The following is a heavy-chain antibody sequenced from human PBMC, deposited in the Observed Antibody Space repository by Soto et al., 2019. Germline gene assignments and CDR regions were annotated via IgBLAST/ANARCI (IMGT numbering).Heavy chain of an antibody. CDR3: AKARDRAYCTGSMCYAFDF. J-gene: IGHJ4*02. CDR2: ISGSGHST. V-gene: IGHV3-23*01. Sequence: EVQLLESGGGLVQPGGSLTLSCVASGFTFSNYAMSWVRQTTGKGMEWVSAISGSGHSTFHADSVKGRFTISRDNIKNTMSVRMTSRRDEDTAVYDCAKARDRAYCTGSMCYAFDFWSQGTLVPVSS. CDR1: GFTFSNYA. D-gene: IGHD2-8*02.